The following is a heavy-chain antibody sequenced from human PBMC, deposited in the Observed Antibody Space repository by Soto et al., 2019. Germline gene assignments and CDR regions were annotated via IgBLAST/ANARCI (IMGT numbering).Heavy chain of an antibody. J-gene: IGHJ5*02. D-gene: IGHD1-1*01. CDR1: GFTFSGSA. V-gene: IGHV3-73*01. CDR2: IRSKANSYAT. CDR3: TTGYYIVVLSTQQLVGP. Sequence: GGSLRLSCAASGFTFSGSAMHWVRQASGKGLEWVGRIRSKANSYATAYAASVKGRFTISRDDSKNTAYLQMNSLKTEDTAVYYCTTGYYIVVLSTQQLVGPWGQGTLVTVSS.